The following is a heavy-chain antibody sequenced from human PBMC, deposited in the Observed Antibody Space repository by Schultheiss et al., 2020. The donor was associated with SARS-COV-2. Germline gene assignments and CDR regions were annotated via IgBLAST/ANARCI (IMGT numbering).Heavy chain of an antibody. D-gene: IGHD1-14*01. J-gene: IGHJ4*02. V-gene: IGHV4-4*02. CDR3: ARESFAEPARFDY. CDR1: GGSISSSNW. CDR2: IYYSGST. Sequence: SETLSLTCAVSGGSISSSNWWSWVRQPPGKGLEWIGYIYYSGSTNYNPSLKSRVTISVDTSKNQFSLKLSSVTAADTAVYYCARESFAEPARFDYWGQGTLVTVSS.